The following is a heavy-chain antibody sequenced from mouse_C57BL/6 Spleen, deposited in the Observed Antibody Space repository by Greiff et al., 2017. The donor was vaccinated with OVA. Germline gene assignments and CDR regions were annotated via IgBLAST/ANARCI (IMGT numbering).Heavy chain of an antibody. V-gene: IGHV3-6*01. CDR2: ISYDGSN. Sequence: EVQLQESGPGLVKPSQSLSLTCSVTGYSITSGYYWNWIRQFPGNKLEWMGYISYDGSNNYNPSLKNRISITRDTSKNQFFLKLNSVTTEDTATYYCARDSPWFAYWGQGTLVTVSA. CDR3: ARDSPWFAY. CDR1: GYSITSGYY. J-gene: IGHJ3*01. D-gene: IGHD6-2*01.